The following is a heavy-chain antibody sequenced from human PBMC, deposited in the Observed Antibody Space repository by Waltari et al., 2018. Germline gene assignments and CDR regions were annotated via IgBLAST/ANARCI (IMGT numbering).Heavy chain of an antibody. CDR3: ARERGIAVTADAFDI. D-gene: IGHD6-19*01. CDR1: GGTFSRYA. J-gene: IGHJ3*02. Sequence: QVQLVQSGAEVKKPGSSVQVSCKASGGTFSRYAISWVRQAPGQGLEWMGGIIPIFGTANYAQKFQGRVTITTDESTSTAYMELSSLRSEDTAVYYCARERGIAVTADAFDIWGQGTMVTVSS. CDR2: IIPIFGTA. V-gene: IGHV1-69*05.